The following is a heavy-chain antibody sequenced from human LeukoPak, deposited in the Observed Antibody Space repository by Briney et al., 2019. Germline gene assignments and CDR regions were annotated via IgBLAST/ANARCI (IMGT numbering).Heavy chain of an antibody. J-gene: IGHJ5*02. D-gene: IGHD4-11*01. CDR3: ARGNTVTTSWFDP. V-gene: IGHV1-69*05. CDR2: IVPIFGTA. CDR1: GGTLSSYA. Sequence: ASVKVSCKASGGTLSSYAISWVRQAPGQGLEWMGGIVPIFGTANYAQKFQGRVTITTDESTSTAYMELSSLRSEDTAVYYCARGNTVTTSWFDPWGQGTLVTVSS.